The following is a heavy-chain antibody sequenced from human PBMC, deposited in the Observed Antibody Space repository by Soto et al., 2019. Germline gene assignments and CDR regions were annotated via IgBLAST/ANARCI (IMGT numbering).Heavy chain of an antibody. J-gene: IGHJ6*02. CDR1: GYSFTSYW. Sequence: PGESLKISCNGSGYSFTSYWISWVRQMPGKGLEWMGRIDPSDSYTNYSPSFQGHVTISADKSISTAYLQWSSLKASDTAMYYCARQITVRDYYGMDVWGQGTTVTVSS. D-gene: IGHD4-4*01. CDR2: IDPSDSYT. CDR3: ARQITVRDYYGMDV. V-gene: IGHV5-10-1*01.